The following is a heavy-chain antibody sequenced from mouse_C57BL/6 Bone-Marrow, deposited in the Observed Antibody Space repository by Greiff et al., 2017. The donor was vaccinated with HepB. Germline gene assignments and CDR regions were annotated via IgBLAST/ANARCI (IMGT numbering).Heavy chain of an antibody. Sequence: QVQLKESGPELVKPGASVKISCKASGYAFSSSWMNWVKQRPGKGLEWIGRIYPGDGDTNYNGKFKGKATLTADKSSSTAYMQLSSLTSEDSAVYFCANFYAMDYWGQGTSVTVSS. CDR3: ANFYAMDY. J-gene: IGHJ4*01. V-gene: IGHV1-82*01. CDR1: GYAFSSSW. CDR2: IYPGDGDT.